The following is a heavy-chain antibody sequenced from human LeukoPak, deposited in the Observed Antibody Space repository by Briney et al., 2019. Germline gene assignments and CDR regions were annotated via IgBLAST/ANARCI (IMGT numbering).Heavy chain of an antibody. CDR3: ARAVGPFDY. J-gene: IGHJ4*02. CDR1: GFTFINAW. Sequence: GESLRLSCAASGFTFINAWMTWVRQAPGKGLEWVAAIWPDGSYKYYADSVKGRFTISRDNSKNTVYLQMNTLRDEDTAVYYCARAVGPFDYWGQGTLVTVSS. D-gene: IGHD3-16*01. CDR2: IWPDGSYK. V-gene: IGHV3-33*08.